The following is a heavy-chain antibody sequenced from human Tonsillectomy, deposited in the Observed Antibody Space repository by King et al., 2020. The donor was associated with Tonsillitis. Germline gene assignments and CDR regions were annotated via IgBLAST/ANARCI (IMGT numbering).Heavy chain of an antibody. J-gene: IGHJ4*02. CDR2: IKQDGSEK. D-gene: IGHD3-3*01. V-gene: IGHV3-7*04. CDR3: ARDVDFWSGYYPYYFDY. Sequence: DVQLVESGGGLVQPGGSLRLSCAASGFTFSSYWMSWVRQAPGKGLEGVANIKQDGSEKYYVDSVKGRFTISRDNAKNSLYLQMNRLRAEDTAVYYCARDVDFWSGYYPYYFDYWGQGTLVTVSS. CDR1: GFTFSSYW.